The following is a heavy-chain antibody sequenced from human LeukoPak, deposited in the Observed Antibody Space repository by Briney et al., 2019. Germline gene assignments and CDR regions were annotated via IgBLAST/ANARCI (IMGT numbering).Heavy chain of an antibody. Sequence: GGSLRLSCAASGFNFGSYAMHWVRQAPDKGLQWVAVIWYDGSNKYYADSMKGRFIISRDNSKSTVFLQMNSLRIEDTGVYYCARGAHYGGNSPDYWGQGTLVTVSS. J-gene: IGHJ4*02. CDR2: IWYDGSNK. CDR3: ARGAHYGGNSPDY. D-gene: IGHD4-23*01. CDR1: GFNFGSYA. V-gene: IGHV3-30*04.